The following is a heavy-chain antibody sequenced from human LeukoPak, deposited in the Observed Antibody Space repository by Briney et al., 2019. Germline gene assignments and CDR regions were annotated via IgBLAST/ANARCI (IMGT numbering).Heavy chain of an antibody. CDR3: AKGHTYGLGESYLDF. CDR1: GYTFDDYA. D-gene: IGHD5-18*01. J-gene: IGHJ4*02. CDR2: ISWNSGSI. Sequence: PGRSLRLSCDASGYTFDDYAMHWVRQAPGKGLEWVSAISWNSGSIGYADSVKGRFTISRDNGKNSLYLQMNSLRTEDTALYYCAKGHTYGLGESYLDFWGQGTLVSVSS. V-gene: IGHV3-9*01.